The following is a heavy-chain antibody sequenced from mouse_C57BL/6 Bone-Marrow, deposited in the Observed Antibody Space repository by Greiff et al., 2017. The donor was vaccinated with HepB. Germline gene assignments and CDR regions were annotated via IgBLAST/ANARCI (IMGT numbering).Heavy chain of an antibody. V-gene: IGHV1-55*01. J-gene: IGHJ2*01. CDR3: ARGITTVVADY. CDR1: GYTFTSYW. CDR2: IYPGSGST. Sequence: QVQLQQSGAELVKPGASVKMSCKASGYTFTSYWITWVKQRPGQGLEWIGDIYPGSGSTNYNEKFKSKATLTVDTSSSTAYMQLSSLTSEDSAVLYCARGITTVVADYWGQGTTLTVSS. D-gene: IGHD1-1*01.